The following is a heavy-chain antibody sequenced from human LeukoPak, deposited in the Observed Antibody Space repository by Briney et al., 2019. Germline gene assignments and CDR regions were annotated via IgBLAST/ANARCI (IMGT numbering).Heavy chain of an antibody. CDR1: GFTFSRYW. D-gene: IGHD3-10*01. Sequence: PGGSLRLSWVVSGFTFSRYWMSCVRQAPGKGLEWVANIKEDRNEKHYVDSVKGRFTISRDNVKNSLYLQMNSLRAEDTAVYYCASLVGYYRGSESNNWLDPWGQGTLVTVSS. J-gene: IGHJ5*02. CDR3: ASLVGYYRGSESNNWLDP. CDR2: IKEDRNEK. V-gene: IGHV3-7*01.